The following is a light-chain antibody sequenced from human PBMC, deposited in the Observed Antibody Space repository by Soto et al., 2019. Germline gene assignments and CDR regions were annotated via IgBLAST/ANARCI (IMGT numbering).Light chain of an antibody. CDR1: SSNIGNNY. J-gene: IGLJ3*02. Sequence: QSVLTQPPSVSAAPGQKVTISCSGSSSNIGNNYISWYQQFPGTAPKVLIYDNNKRPSGIPDRFSASKSGTSATLRITGIQTGDEADYYCGTWDSSLSAGWVFGSGTKVTVL. CDR2: DNN. CDR3: GTWDSSLSAGWV. V-gene: IGLV1-51*01.